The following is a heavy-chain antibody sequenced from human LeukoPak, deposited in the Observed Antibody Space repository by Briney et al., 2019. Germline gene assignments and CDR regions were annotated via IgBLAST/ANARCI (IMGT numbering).Heavy chain of an antibody. CDR3: AKNRKGYSSGWYTSFDY. CDR1: GFTFSSYA. CDR2: ISGSGGST. V-gene: IGHV3-23*01. J-gene: IGHJ4*02. D-gene: IGHD6-19*01. Sequence: GGSLRLSCAASGFTFSSYAMSWVRQAPGKGLEWVSAISGSGGSTYYADSVKGRFTIPRDNSKNTLYLQMNSLRAEDTAVYYCAKNRKGYSSGWYTSFDYWGQGTLVTVSS.